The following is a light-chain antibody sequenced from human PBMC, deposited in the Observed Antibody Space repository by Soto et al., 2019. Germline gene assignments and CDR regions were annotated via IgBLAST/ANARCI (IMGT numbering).Light chain of an antibody. Sequence: QSVLTQPASVSGSPGQSITISCTGTSSDVGGYNYVSWYQQHPGKAPKLMIYDVSDRPSGVSNRFSGSKSGNTASLTISGLQAEDEADYYCLSYTSSSTLVFGTGTNVTVL. CDR2: DVS. CDR1: SSDVGGYNY. J-gene: IGLJ1*01. CDR3: LSYTSSSTLV. V-gene: IGLV2-14*01.